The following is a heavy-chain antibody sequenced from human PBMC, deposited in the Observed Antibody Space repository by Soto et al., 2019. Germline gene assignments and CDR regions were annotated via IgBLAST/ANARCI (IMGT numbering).Heavy chain of an antibody. CDR3: AKVVIYGDHRAGAFDI. Sequence: LRLSCAASRFTFSNYAMTWVRQAPGKGLEWVSVVSDGGDSTYYAASVRGRFTISRDNSKDTLYLQMNSLRAEDTAVYYCAKVVIYGDHRAGAFDIWGRGTMVTVSS. CDR1: RFTFSNYA. V-gene: IGHV3-23*01. D-gene: IGHD4-17*01. J-gene: IGHJ3*02. CDR2: VSDGGDST.